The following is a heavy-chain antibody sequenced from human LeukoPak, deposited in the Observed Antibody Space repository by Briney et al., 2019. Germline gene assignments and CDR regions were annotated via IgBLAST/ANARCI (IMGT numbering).Heavy chain of an antibody. J-gene: IGHJ4*02. CDR3: STSLTYANGWFDYSFDD. CDR1: GFNFSTYA. Sequence: GGSLRLSCAASGFNFSTYAMNWVRQAPGKGLEWVSGMSGTGLTTHYADSVKGRFTISRDNSKNTLYLQMISLRVEDTAVYYCSTSLTYANGWFDYSFDDWGQGTLVTVSS. CDR2: MSGTGLTT. V-gene: IGHV3-23*01. D-gene: IGHD3-10*01.